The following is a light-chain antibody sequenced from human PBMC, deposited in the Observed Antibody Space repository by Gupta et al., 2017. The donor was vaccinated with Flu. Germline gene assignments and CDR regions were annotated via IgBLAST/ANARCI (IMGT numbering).Light chain of an antibody. J-gene: IGLJ3*02. CDR1: SSNSGNNY. Sequence: KVTISCSGKSSNSGNNYVAWYQHLPGKAPKLIIYETVKQPSGIPDRFSGSKSGTSATLDITGVQAGDEADYYCGTSANSLSAWVFGGGTKLTV. CDR2: ETV. V-gene: IGLV1-51*02. CDR3: GTSANSLSAWV.